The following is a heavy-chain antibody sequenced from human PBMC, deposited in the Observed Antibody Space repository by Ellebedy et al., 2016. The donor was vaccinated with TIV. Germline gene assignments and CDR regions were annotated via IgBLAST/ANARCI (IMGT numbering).Heavy chain of an antibody. CDR2: IYHSGST. J-gene: IGHJ5*02. Sequence: MPSETLSLTCAVSGGSISSGGYSWSWIRQPPGKGLEWIGYIYHSGSTYYNPSLKSRVTISVDRSKNQFSLKLSSVTAADTAVYYCARVAVLVPAAGFWIDPWGQGTLVTVSS. CDR3: ARVAVLVPAAGFWIDP. V-gene: IGHV4-30-2*01. D-gene: IGHD2-2*01. CDR1: GGSISSGGYS.